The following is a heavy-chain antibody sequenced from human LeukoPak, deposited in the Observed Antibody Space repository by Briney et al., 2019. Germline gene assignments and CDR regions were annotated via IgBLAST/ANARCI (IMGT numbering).Heavy chain of an antibody. V-gene: IGHV1-2*02. CDR3: ARGLSYWNSKNPDY. D-gene: IGHD1-7*01. Sequence: ASVTVSCKASGYTFTGYNMHWVRQAPGQGLEWMGWINPNSGGTNYAQKFQGRVTITRDTSISTAYMELSRLRSDDTAVYYCARGLSYWNSKNPDYWGQGTLVTVSS. J-gene: IGHJ4*02. CDR2: INPNSGGT. CDR1: GYTFTGYN.